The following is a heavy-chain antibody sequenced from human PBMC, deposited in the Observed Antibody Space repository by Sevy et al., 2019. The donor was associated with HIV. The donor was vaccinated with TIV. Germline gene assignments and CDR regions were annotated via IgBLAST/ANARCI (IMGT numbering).Heavy chain of an antibody. V-gene: IGHV4-31*03. Sequence: SETLSLTCTVSGGSISSDDYYWTWIRQHPGKGLEWIGYIYYTGSTYYNPSLESRVTMSLDASKNEFSLRLSSLTAADTAGYYCARGNTVLPTGGFDLLGRGTLVTVSS. CDR1: GGSISSDDYY. CDR3: ARGNTVLPTGGFDL. CDR2: IYYTGST. J-gene: IGHJ2*01. D-gene: IGHD2-8*02.